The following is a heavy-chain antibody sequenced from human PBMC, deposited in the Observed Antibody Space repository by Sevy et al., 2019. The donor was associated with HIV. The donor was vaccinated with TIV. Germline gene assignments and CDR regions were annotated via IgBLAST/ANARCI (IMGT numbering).Heavy chain of an antibody. J-gene: IGHJ3*02. CDR1: GFNFNEYA. D-gene: IGHD6-19*01. CDR3: AKDLISVAGFYAFDM. Sequence: GGSLRLSCAASGFNFNEYAMHWVRQAPGKGLEWVSGITWNSDSVVYAVSVKGRFTISRDKAKNSLYLQMNSLRPEDTALYYCAKDLISVAGFYAFDMWGKGTMVTVSS. V-gene: IGHV3-9*01. CDR2: ITWNSDSV.